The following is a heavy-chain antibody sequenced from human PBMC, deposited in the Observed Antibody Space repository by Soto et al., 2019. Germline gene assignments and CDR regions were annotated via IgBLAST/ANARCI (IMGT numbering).Heavy chain of an antibody. Sequence: GGSLRLSCAASGFTFSSYSMNWVRQAPGKGLEWVSSISSSSSYIYYADSVKGRFTISRDNAKNSLYLQMNSLRAEDTAVYYCARDSPYYDILTGYYQGLRDWGQGTLVTVSS. V-gene: IGHV3-21*01. CDR3: ARDSPYYDILTGYYQGLRD. CDR2: ISSSSSYI. D-gene: IGHD3-9*01. CDR1: GFTFSSYS. J-gene: IGHJ4*02.